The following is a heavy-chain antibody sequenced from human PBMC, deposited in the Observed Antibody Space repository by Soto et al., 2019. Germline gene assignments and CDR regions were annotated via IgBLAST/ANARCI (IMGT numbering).Heavy chain of an antibody. CDR2: ISADSVQI. J-gene: IGHJ6*02. D-gene: IGHD2-2*02. V-gene: IGHV3-21*01. CDR3: SIGSCTRSGCYIGGNYSYGMDV. Sequence: GGSLRLSGAGSGFTLSSRAINWVRQAPWKGLEWVSLISADSVQIKYADSVKGRFTVSRDNAKNSLFLQMNSLRAEDTATYYYSIGSCTRSGCYIGGNYSYGMDVWRQVPTVAVPS. CDR1: GFTLSSRA.